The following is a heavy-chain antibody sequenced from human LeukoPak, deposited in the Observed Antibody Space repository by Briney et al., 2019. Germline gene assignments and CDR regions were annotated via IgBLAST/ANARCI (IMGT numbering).Heavy chain of an antibody. CDR2: IYTSGST. CDR3: ARERAPYCSSTSCYGLGYYYYYMDV. J-gene: IGHJ6*03. V-gene: IGHV4-4*07. Sequence: SETLSLTCTVSGGSISSYYWSWIRQPAGKGLEWIGRIYTSGSTNYNPSLKSRVTMSVDTSKNQFSLKLSSVTAADTAVYYCARERAPYCSSTSCYGLGYYYYYMDVWGKGTTVTVSS. D-gene: IGHD2-2*01. CDR1: GGSISSYY.